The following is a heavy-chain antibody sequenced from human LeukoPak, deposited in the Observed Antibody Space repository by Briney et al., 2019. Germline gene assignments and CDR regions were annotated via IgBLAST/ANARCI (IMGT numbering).Heavy chain of an antibody. CDR3: ATRFGEVVNAFDI. Sequence: GESLKISCKGSGYSFTSYWIGWVRQMPGKGLEWMGIIYPGDSDTRYSPSFQGQVTISADKPISTAYLQWSSLKASDTAMYYCATRFGEVVNAFDIWGQGTMVTVSS. D-gene: IGHD3-10*01. CDR2: IYPGDSDT. CDR1: GYSFTSYW. J-gene: IGHJ3*02. V-gene: IGHV5-51*01.